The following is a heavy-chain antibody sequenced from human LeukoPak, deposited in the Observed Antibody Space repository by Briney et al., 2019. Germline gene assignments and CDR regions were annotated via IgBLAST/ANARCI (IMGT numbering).Heavy chain of an antibody. D-gene: IGHD3-22*01. CDR3: ARLNYDNTSYYSNYFEY. Sequence: GGSLRLSCAASGFTFRSYDMHWVRQATGKGLDWVSGIGTAGEIYYPGSVKGRFTISRDNSKHTVFLQMNSLRAEDTAVYYCARLNYDNTSYYSNYFEYWGQGTLVTVSS. J-gene: IGHJ4*02. CDR1: GFTFRSYD. CDR2: IGTAGEI. V-gene: IGHV3-13*01.